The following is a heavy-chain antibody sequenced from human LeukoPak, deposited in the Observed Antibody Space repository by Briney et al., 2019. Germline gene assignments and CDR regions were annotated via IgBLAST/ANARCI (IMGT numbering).Heavy chain of an antibody. V-gene: IGHV1-18*01. CDR3: TREAEDLPGAITFLY. CDR1: GYSFTGYG. Sequence: ASVKVSCKASGYSFTGYGVSWVRQAPGQGLEWMGWISPYTGNTDYVHDLRGRVTVTADTSTNTVYMELRSLRSDDTADYYCTREAEDLPGAITFLYWGQGTLVTVSS. CDR2: ISPYTGNT. D-gene: IGHD2-2*01. J-gene: IGHJ4*02.